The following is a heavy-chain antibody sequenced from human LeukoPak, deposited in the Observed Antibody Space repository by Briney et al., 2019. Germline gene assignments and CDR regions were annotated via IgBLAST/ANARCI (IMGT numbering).Heavy chain of an antibody. J-gene: IGHJ4*02. CDR1: GYTFTSYG. CDR2: ISAYNGNT. D-gene: IGHD6-19*01. V-gene: IGHV1-18*01. Sequence: ASVKVSCKASGYTFTSYGISWLRQAPGQGLEWMGWISAYNGNTNYAQKPQGRVTMTTDTSTSTAYMELRSLRSDDTAVYYCAREPSVAGTPDYWGQGTLVTVSS. CDR3: AREPSVAGTPDY.